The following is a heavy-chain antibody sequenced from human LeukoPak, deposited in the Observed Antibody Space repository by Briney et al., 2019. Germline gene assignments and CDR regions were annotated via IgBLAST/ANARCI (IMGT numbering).Heavy chain of an antibody. CDR1: EGTFSNYA. J-gene: IGHJ4*02. V-gene: IGHV1-69*13. D-gene: IGHD6-19*01. CDR2: IIPIFATA. Sequence: EASVKVSCKASEGTFSNYAVSWVRQAPGQGPEWMGGIIPIFATAHYAQKFQGRVTFTADESTSTAYMELGSLRSEDTAVYYCAREAVAGSSNFDYWGQGTLVTVSS. CDR3: AREAVAGSSNFDY.